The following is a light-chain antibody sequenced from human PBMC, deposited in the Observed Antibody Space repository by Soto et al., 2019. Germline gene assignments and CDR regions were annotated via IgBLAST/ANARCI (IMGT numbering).Light chain of an antibody. V-gene: IGLV1-47*02. CDR2: SNN. CDR1: SSNIGSNY. J-gene: IGLJ1*01. CDR3: CSYTGFYSYV. Sequence: QSVLTQPPSASGTPGQRVTISCSGSSSNIGSNYVYWYQQLPGTAPKLLIYSNNQRPSGVPDRFSGSKSGTSASLAISGLRAEDEADYYCCSYTGFYSYVFGTGTKVTVL.